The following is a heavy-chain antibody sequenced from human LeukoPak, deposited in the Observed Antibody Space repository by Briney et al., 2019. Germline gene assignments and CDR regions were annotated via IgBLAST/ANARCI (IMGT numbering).Heavy chain of an antibody. Sequence: SETLSLTCTVSGGSISSTSYYWGWIRQPPGKGLECIGSIFYSGSTYYNPSLKSRVTMSVDTSKNQFSLKLRSVTAADTAVYYCARCPRGSSWGGDFDRWGRGTLVTVSS. J-gene: IGHJ4*02. CDR3: ARCPRGSSWGGDFDR. CDR2: IFYSGST. D-gene: IGHD6-13*01. V-gene: IGHV4-39*01. CDR1: GGSISSTSYY.